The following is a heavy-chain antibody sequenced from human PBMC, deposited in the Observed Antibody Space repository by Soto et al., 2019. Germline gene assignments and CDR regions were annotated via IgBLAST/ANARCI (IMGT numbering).Heavy chain of an antibody. J-gene: IGHJ5*02. D-gene: IGHD6-13*01. CDR3: ARQGGRSWSKNWFEP. Sequence: RVESLKISFKCSGYSFINYLSCLVLQMPGKGLEWMGVIYPDASETRYSPSFQGQVTISADKSISTAYLHWSSLKASDTAMYYCARQGGRSWSKNWFEPWGQGTLVTV. V-gene: IGHV5-51*01. CDR1: GYSFINYL. CDR2: IYPDASET.